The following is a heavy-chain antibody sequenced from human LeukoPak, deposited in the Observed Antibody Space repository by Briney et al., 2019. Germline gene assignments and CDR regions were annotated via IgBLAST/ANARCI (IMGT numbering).Heavy chain of an antibody. D-gene: IGHD3-22*01. CDR3: ARDLFLYYHDSSGYYIDP. Sequence: ASVKVSCKASGYTFTGYYMHWVRQAPGQGLEWMGWINPNSGGTNYAQKFQGRVTMTRDTSISTAYMELSRLRSDDTAVYYCARDLFLYYHDSSGYYIDPWGQGTLVTVSS. V-gene: IGHV1-2*02. CDR2: INPNSGGT. J-gene: IGHJ5*02. CDR1: GYTFTGYY.